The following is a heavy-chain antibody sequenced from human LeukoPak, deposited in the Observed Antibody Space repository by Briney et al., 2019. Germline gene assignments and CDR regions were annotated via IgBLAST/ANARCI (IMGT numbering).Heavy chain of an antibody. V-gene: IGHV4-61*01. CDR2: IYYTGST. CDR3: ARRGGSGRSFDY. D-gene: IGHD3-10*01. J-gene: IGHJ4*02. Sequence: SETLSLTCTVPGGSVSSGTYYWSWIRRPPGKGLEWIGYIYYTGSTNYNPSLKSRLTISVDTSKNQFSLKLSSVTAADTAVYYCARRGGSGRSFDYWGQGTLVTVSS. CDR1: GGSVSSGTYY.